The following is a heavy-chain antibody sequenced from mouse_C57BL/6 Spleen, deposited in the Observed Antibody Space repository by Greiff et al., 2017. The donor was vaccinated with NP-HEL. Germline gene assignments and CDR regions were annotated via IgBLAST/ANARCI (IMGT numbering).Heavy chain of an antibody. CDR1: GYSITSGYD. D-gene: IGHD2-13*01. J-gene: IGHJ4*01. CDR3: AGGDYLDY. Sequence: EVQLQESGPGMVKPSQSLSLTCTVTGYSITSGYDWYWIRHFPGNKLEWMSYISYSGSTNYNPSLKSRITITHDTSKNHFFLKLNSVTTEDTATYYCAGGDYLDYWGQGTSVTVSS. CDR2: ISYSGST. V-gene: IGHV3-1*01.